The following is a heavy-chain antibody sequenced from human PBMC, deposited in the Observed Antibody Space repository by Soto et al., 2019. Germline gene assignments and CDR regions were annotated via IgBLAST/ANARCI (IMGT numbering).Heavy chain of an antibody. CDR2: INPSGGST. CDR3: ARDPGAIGGYSYNWLDP. CDR1: GYTFTSYY. Sequence: ASVKVSCKASGYTFTSYYMHWVRQAPGQGLEWMGIINPSGGSTSYAQKFQGRVTMTRDTSTSTVYMELSSLRSEDTAEHLCARDPGAIGGYSYNWLDPWGQGTRVTVPS. V-gene: IGHV1-46*01. J-gene: IGHJ5*01. D-gene: IGHD3-22*01.